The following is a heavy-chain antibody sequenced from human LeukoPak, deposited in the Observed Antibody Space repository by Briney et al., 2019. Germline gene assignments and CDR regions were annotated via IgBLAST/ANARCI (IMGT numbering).Heavy chain of an antibody. J-gene: IGHJ4*02. D-gene: IGHD5-12*01. CDR2: ISYDGSNK. Sequence: GGSLRLSCAASGFTFSSYGMHWVRQAPGKGLEWVAVISYDGSNKYNADSAKGRFTISRDNSKNTLYLQMNSLRAEDTAVYYCAKDWGYSGYDDGGDYWGQGTLVTVSS. CDR1: GFTFSSYG. CDR3: AKDWGYSGYDDGGDY. V-gene: IGHV3-30*18.